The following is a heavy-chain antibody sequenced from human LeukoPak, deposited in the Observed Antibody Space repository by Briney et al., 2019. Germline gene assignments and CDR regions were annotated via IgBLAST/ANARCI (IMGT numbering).Heavy chain of an antibody. Sequence: GGSLRLSCAASGFTSSSYAMSWVRQAPGKGLEWVSAISGSGGSTYYADSVKGRFTISRDNSKNTLYLQMNSLRAEDTAVYYCAKDGSCSSTSCYFFYYGMDVWGQGTTVTVSS. D-gene: IGHD2-2*01. J-gene: IGHJ6*02. CDR2: ISGSGGST. CDR3: AKDGSCSSTSCYFFYYGMDV. V-gene: IGHV3-23*01. CDR1: GFTSSSYA.